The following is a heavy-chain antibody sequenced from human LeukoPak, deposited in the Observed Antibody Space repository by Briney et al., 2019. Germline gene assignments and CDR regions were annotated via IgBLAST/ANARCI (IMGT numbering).Heavy chain of an antibody. CDR3: ARVSAITGATDALDF. CDR1: GFIFSDHF. Sequence: GRSLRLSSALSGFIFSDHFMDWVRQAPRKGLEWVGRIRKKPNSYTTEYAASVKGRFTFSRDDSKNSLYLQMNSLETEDTAVYYCARVSAITGATDALDFWGQGTMVTVSS. V-gene: IGHV3-72*01. J-gene: IGHJ3*01. D-gene: IGHD1-20*01. CDR2: IRKKPNSYTT.